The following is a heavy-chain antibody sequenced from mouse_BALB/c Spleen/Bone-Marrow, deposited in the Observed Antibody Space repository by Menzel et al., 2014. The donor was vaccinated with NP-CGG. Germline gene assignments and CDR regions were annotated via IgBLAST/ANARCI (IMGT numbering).Heavy chain of an antibody. CDR1: GFSLTSYG. D-gene: IGHD4-1*01. V-gene: IGHV2-2*02. J-gene: IGHJ4*01. CDR2: IWSGGST. Sequence: VKLQESGPGLVQPSQSLSITCTVSGFSLTSYGVHWVRQSPGKGLEWLGVIWSGGSTDYNAAFISRLSITKDNSKSQVFFKMNRLQANDTAIYYCASNWDYAMDYWGQGTSVTVSS. CDR3: ASNWDYAMDY.